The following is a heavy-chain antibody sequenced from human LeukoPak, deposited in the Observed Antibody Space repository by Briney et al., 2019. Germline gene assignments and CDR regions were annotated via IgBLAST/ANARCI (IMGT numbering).Heavy chain of an antibody. CDR2: ISTGSNTL. Sequence: GGSLRLSCAASGFTFRIYAMNWVRQAPGMGLEWVSYISTGSNTLYYAQSVKGRFTISRDDAKNSVYLQMDSLRADDTAVYYCARGAGSLGSWGQGTRVTVSS. CDR1: GFTFRIYA. D-gene: IGHD2-15*01. J-gene: IGHJ4*02. V-gene: IGHV3-48*01. CDR3: ARGAGSLGS.